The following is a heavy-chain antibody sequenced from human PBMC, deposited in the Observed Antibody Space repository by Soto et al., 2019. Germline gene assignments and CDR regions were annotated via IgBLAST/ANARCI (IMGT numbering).Heavy chain of an antibody. Sequence: QVQLQVSGPGLVKPSQTLSLTCTVSGGSISSGGYYWSWIRQHPGKGLEWIGYIYYSGSTYYNPSLKSRVTISVDTSKNRCSLKLSSVTAADTAVYYCARGTSYTYGMDVWGQGTTVTVSS. D-gene: IGHD3-16*02. CDR2: IYYSGST. CDR3: ARGTSYTYGMDV. V-gene: IGHV4-31*03. J-gene: IGHJ6*02. CDR1: GGSISSGGYY.